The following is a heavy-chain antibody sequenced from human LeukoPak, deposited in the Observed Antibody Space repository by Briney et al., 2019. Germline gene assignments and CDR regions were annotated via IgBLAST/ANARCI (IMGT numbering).Heavy chain of an antibody. V-gene: IGHV4-39*01. CDR3: ARPRGMAGVSADWYFDV. CDR1: GDAISSSPYY. CDR2: IYYSGSI. Sequence: PSETLSLTCTVSGDAISSSPYYWGWIRQPPGKGLEWIGSIYYSGSIYYNPSLRSRVTISVDTSENRFSLRVNSVSAADTAVYYCARPRGMAGVSADWYFDVWGRGTLVTVSS. D-gene: IGHD5-24*01. J-gene: IGHJ2*01.